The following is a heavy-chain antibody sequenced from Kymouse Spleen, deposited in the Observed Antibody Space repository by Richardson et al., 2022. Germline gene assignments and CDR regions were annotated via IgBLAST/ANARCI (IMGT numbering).Heavy chain of an antibody. CDR3: ASSITGTYYYGMDV. CDR1: GGSISSYY. J-gene: IGHJ6*02. Sequence: QVQLQESGPGLVKPSETLSLTCTVSGGSISSYYWSWIRQPPGKGLEWIGYIYYSGSTNYNPSLKSRVTISVDTSKNQFSLKLSSVTAADTAVYYCASSITGTYYYGMDVWGQGTTVTVSS. D-gene: IGHD1-20*01,IGHD1-7*01. CDR2: IYYSGST. V-gene: IGHV4-59*01.